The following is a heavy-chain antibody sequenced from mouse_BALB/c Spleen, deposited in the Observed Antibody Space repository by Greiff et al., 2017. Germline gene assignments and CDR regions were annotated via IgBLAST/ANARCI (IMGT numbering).Heavy chain of an antibody. Sequence: QVQLQQSGPSLVQPSQSLSITCTVSGFSLTSYGVHWVRQSPGKGLEWLGVIWRGGSTDYNAAFMSRLSITKDNSKSQVFLKMNSLQTDDTAMYYCARDDLRLRQDFAYWGQGTLVTVSA. D-gene: IGHD2-4*01. V-gene: IGHV2-5-1*01. CDR1: GFSLTSYG. CDR2: IWRGGST. CDR3: ARDDLRLRQDFAY. J-gene: IGHJ3*01.